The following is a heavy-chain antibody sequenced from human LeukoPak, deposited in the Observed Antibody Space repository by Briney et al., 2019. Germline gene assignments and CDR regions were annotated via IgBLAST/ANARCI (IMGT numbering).Heavy chain of an antibody. CDR3: AKGGKWDVTPFDY. CDR1: GFTFSSFA. D-gene: IGHD1-26*01. Sequence: TGGSLRLSCTASGFTFSSFAMHWVRQAPGKGLDWLSITSHDGTKSSYADSVKGRFTISRDNSKNTLYLQVNSLRAEDTAVYYCAKGGKWDVTPFDYWGQGILVTVSS. V-gene: IGHV3-30*04. CDR2: TSHDGTKS. J-gene: IGHJ4*02.